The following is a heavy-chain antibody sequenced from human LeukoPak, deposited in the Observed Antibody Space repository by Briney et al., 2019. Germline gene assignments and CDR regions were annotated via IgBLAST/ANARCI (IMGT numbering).Heavy chain of an antibody. V-gene: IGHV4-34*01. CDR2: INHSGST. D-gene: IGHD3-22*01. J-gene: IGHJ4*02. CDR1: GGSFSGYY. Sequence: SETLSLTCAVYGGSFSGYYWSWIRQPPGKGLEWIGEINHSGSTNYNPSLKSRVTISVDTSKNQFSLKLSSVTAEDTAVYYCARDRSSGYGIDYWGQGTLVTVSS. CDR3: ARDRSSGYGIDY.